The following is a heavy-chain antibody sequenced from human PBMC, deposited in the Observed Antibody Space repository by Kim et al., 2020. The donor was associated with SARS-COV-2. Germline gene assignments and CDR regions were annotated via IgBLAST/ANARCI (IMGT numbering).Heavy chain of an antibody. D-gene: IGHD3-9*01. CDR3: ARAEGYFDWLSPLYFDY. J-gene: IGHJ4*02. V-gene: IGHV1-69*01. Sequence: QGRVTITADESTSTAYMELSSLRSEDTAVYYCARAEGYFDWLSPLYFDYWGQGTLVTVSS.